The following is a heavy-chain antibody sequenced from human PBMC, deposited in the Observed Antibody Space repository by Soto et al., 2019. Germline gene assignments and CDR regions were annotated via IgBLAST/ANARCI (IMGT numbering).Heavy chain of an antibody. Sequence: EVQLVESGGCFVQPGGSLRLSCVASGFTFTSYEMNWVRQAPGKGLQWVSYIDSSGSAIYYADSVKGRFTISRDNAKNSLYLQMNSLRAEDTALYYCARGDASGYWGQGTLVTVSS. CDR1: GFTFTSYE. D-gene: IGHD2-2*01. J-gene: IGHJ4*02. CDR3: ARGDASGY. V-gene: IGHV3-48*03. CDR2: IDSSGSAI.